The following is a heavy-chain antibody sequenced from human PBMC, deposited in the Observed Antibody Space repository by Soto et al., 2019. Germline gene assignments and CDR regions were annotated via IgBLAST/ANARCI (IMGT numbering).Heavy chain of an antibody. CDR1: GYTFTSYA. Sequence: QVQLVQSGAEVKKPGASVKVSCKASGYTFTSYAMHWVRQAPGQRLEWMGWINAGNGNTKYSQKFQGRVTITRDTSASTAYMELSSLRSEDTAVYYCARDRNLDTAMFDFDPWGQGTLVTVSS. J-gene: IGHJ5*02. D-gene: IGHD5-18*01. V-gene: IGHV1-3*01. CDR3: ARDRNLDTAMFDFDP. CDR2: INAGNGNT.